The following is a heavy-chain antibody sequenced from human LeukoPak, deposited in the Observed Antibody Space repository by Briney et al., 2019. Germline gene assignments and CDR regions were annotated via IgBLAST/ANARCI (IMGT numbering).Heavy chain of an antibody. Sequence: SETLSLTCTVSGGSVSSNTYHWSWIRQPPGKGLEWIGYIYYIGNTNYNPSLKSRATISIDTSKNQFSLKLNSVTAADSAVYYGARFRSSGWYYFDYWGQGTPVSVSS. V-gene: IGHV4-61*01. CDR2: IYYIGNT. J-gene: IGHJ4*02. CDR3: ARFRSSGWYYFDY. CDR1: GGSVSSNTYH. D-gene: IGHD6-19*01.